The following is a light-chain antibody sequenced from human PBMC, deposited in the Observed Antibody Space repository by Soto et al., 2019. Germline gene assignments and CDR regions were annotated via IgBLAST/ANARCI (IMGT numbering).Light chain of an antibody. CDR1: QSISSW. V-gene: IGKV1-5*03. Sequence: DIQMTQSPSTLSASVGDRVTITCRASQSISSWLAWYQQKPGKAPKLLIYKASSLESGVPSRFSGSGSGAEFTLTISSLQPDDVATYYCLQYNNYPWTFGQGTKVDIK. CDR2: KAS. J-gene: IGKJ1*01. CDR3: LQYNNYPWT.